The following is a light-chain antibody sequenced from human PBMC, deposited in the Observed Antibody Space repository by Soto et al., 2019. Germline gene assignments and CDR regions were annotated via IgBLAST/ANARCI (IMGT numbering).Light chain of an antibody. CDR2: GVS. CDR1: QSITSNY. J-gene: IGKJ1*01. CDR3: EQYGSSPRT. Sequence: EIVLTQSPGTLSLSPGDRATLSCRASQSITSNYLGWYQQKPGQAPMLLIYGVSSRATGIPDRFSGSGSGTDFTLTISRLEPEDFAVYYCEQYGSSPRTFGEGT. V-gene: IGKV3-20*01.